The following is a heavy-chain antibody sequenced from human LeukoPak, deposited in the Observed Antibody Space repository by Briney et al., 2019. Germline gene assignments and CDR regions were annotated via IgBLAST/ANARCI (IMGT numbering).Heavy chain of an antibody. CDR1: GGTFSSYA. CDR3: ASTSGSSGWYSPPDY. Sequence: SVKVFCKASGGTFSSYAISWVRQAPGQGLEWMGRIIPIFGIANYAQKFQGRVTITADKSTSTAYMELSSLRSEDTAVYYCASTSGSSGWYSPPDYWGQGTLVTVSS. D-gene: IGHD6-19*01. CDR2: IIPIFGIA. J-gene: IGHJ4*02. V-gene: IGHV1-69*04.